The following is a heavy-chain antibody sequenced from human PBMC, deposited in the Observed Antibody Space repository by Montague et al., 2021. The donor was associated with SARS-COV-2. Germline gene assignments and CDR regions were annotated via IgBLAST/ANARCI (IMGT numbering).Heavy chain of an antibody. J-gene: IGHJ6*02. Sequence: SLRLSCAASGFTFSSYAMHWVRQALAKGLEWVAVISYEGSNKYYADSVKGRFTISRDNSKNTLYLQMNSLRAEDTAVYYCARVLGGYYGIDVWGQGTTVTVSS. V-gene: IGHV3-30-3*01. CDR2: ISYEGSNK. D-gene: IGHD2/OR15-2a*01. CDR3: ARVLGGYYGIDV. CDR1: GFTFSSYA.